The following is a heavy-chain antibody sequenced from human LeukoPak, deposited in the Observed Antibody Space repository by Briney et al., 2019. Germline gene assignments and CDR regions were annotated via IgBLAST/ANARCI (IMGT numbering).Heavy chain of an antibody. J-gene: IGHJ3*02. CDR2: IYSGGST. V-gene: IGHV3-53*01. CDR1: GFTVSSNY. Sequence: GGSLRLSCAASGFTVSSNYMSWVRQAPGKGLEWVSVIYSGGSTYYADSVKGRFTISRDNSKNTLYLQMNSLRAEDTAVYYCATKDSSGYIDAFDIWGQGTMVTVSS. D-gene: IGHD3-22*01. CDR3: ATKDSSGYIDAFDI.